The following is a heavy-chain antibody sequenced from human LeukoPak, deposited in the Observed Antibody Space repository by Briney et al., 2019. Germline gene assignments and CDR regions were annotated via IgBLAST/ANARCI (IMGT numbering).Heavy chain of an antibody. D-gene: IGHD3-10*01. V-gene: IGHV1-2*02. CDR2: INPNSGGT. CDR1: GGTFSSYA. CDR3: ARGALDYGSGSYSC. Sequence: ASVKVSCKASGGTFSSYAISWVRQAPGQGLEWMGWINPNSGGTNYAQKFQGRVTMTRDTSISTAYMELSRLRSDDTAVYYCARGALDYGSGSYSCWGQGTLVTVSS. J-gene: IGHJ4*02.